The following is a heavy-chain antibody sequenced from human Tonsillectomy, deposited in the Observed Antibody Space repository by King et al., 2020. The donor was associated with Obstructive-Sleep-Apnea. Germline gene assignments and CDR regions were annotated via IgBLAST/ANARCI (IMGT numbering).Heavy chain of an antibody. CDR1: GFTFSIYN. Sequence: VQLVESGGGVVQPGRSLRLSCAASGFTFSIYNMDWVRQAPGKGLEWVAGISYDGSNKYYADAVKGRFTMSRDNSKNTLDLQMNNLRAEDTAVYYCAREQFVEGVTIVFDYWGQGNLVTVSS. CDR2: ISYDGSNK. D-gene: IGHD1-26*01. J-gene: IGHJ4*02. V-gene: IGHV3-30*04. CDR3: AREQFVEGVTIVFDY.